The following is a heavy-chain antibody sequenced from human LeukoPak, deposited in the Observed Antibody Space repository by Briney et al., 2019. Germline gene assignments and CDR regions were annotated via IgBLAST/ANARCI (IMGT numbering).Heavy chain of an antibody. CDR3: ARATLYYDFWSGDDAFDI. CDR1: GFTFSTYG. Sequence: GGSLRLSCAASGFTFSTYGMHWVRQAPGKGLEWVAVMSYDGSNKYYADSVKGRFTISRDNAKNSLYLQMNSLRAEDTAVYYCARATLYYDFWSGDDAFDIWGQGTMVTVSS. CDR2: MSYDGSNK. D-gene: IGHD3-3*01. J-gene: IGHJ3*02. V-gene: IGHV3-30*03.